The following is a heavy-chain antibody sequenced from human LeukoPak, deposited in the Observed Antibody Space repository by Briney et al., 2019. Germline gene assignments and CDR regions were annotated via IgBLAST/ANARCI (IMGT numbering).Heavy chain of an antibody. V-gene: IGHV1-2*02. CDR3: AREDRTYAFDI. CDR1: EYTFTSYD. CDR2: INPNSGGT. J-gene: IGHJ3*02. Sequence: GASVKVSCKASEYTFTSYDINWVRQATGQGLEWMGWINPNSGGTNYAQKFQGRVTMTRDTSISTAYMELSRLRSDDTAVYYCAREDRTYAFDIWGQGTMVTVSS. D-gene: IGHD1-14*01.